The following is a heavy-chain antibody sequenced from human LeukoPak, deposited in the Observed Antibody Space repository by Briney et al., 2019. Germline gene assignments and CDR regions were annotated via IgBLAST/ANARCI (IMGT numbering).Heavy chain of an antibody. CDR1: GGSLSSYY. CDR2: IYYSGST. D-gene: IGHD5-12*01. Sequence: PSETLSLTCTVSGGSLSSYYWSWIRQPPGKGLEWIGYIYYSGSTNYNPSLKSRVTISVDTSKNQFSLKLSSVTAVDTAVYYCARGDIVATIGAFDIWGQGTMVTVSS. CDR3: ARGDIVATIGAFDI. J-gene: IGHJ3*02. V-gene: IGHV4-59*01.